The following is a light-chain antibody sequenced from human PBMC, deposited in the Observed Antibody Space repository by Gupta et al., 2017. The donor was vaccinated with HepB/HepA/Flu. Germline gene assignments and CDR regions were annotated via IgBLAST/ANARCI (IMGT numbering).Light chain of an antibody. Sequence: IVFTQSPGTLSLSPGERATLSCRASQSTSGSSLAWYQQKPGQAPRLLIYSASTRATGIPDRLSGSGSGTDFTLTISRLEPEDFAVYYCQQYDNSPPLTFGGGTKVEIK. CDR2: SAS. CDR1: QSTSGSS. J-gene: IGKJ4*01. V-gene: IGKV3-20*01. CDR3: QQYDNSPPLT.